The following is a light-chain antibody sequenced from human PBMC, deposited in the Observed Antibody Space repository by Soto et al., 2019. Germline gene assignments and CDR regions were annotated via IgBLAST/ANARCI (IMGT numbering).Light chain of an antibody. J-gene: IGKJ4*01. Sequence: DIVMTQSPDSLAVSLGERATINCKSSQSVLYSSNNKNCLAWYQQKPGQPPKLLIYWASTRESGVPDRFSGSGSGTDFTLTISSLQAEDVAVYYCQQYYSTLLTFGGGTKVEIK. CDR3: QQYYSTLLT. CDR2: WAS. V-gene: IGKV4-1*01. CDR1: QSVLYSSNNKNC.